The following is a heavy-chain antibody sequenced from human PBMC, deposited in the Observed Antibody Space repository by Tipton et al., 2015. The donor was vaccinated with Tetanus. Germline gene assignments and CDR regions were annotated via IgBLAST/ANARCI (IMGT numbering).Heavy chain of an antibody. CDR3: ARGGITAAGILDY. J-gene: IGHJ4*02. V-gene: IGHV4-34*01. D-gene: IGHD6-13*01. Sequence: LRLSCTVSGGSISSYYWSWIRQPPGKGLEWIGEINHSGVTNYNPSLKSRVTMSVDTSKNQVSLKLSSVTAADTAVYFCARGGITAAGILDYWGQGTLVTVSS. CDR2: INHSGVT. CDR1: GGSISSYY.